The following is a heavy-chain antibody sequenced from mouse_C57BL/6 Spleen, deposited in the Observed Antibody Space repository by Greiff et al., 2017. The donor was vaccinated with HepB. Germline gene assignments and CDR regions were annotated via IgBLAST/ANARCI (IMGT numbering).Heavy chain of an antibody. V-gene: IGHV1-15*01. J-gene: IGHJ4*01. D-gene: IGHD6-1*01. CDR3: TRSLRGAMDY. CDR1: GYTFTDYE. Sequence: VQLQQPGAELVRPGASVTLSCKASGYTFTDYEMHWVKQTPVHGLEWIGAIDPETGGTAYNQKFKGKAILTADKSSSTAYMELRSLTSEDSAVYYCTRSLRGAMDYWGQGTSVTVSS. CDR2: IDPETGGT.